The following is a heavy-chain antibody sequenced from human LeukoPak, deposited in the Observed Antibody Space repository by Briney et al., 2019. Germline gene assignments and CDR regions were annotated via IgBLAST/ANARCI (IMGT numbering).Heavy chain of an antibody. V-gene: IGHV3-30*02. CDR2: IWNDGSKI. Sequence: GGSLTLSCAASGFSFSIHAIHWVRQAPGKGLEWVAVIWNDGSKIYYADSVKGRFTISRDNSKNTLYLQMNSLRAEDTAVYYCAKERDTAMVTIDYWGQGTLVTVSS. CDR1: GFSFSIHA. D-gene: IGHD5-18*01. J-gene: IGHJ4*02. CDR3: AKERDTAMVTIDY.